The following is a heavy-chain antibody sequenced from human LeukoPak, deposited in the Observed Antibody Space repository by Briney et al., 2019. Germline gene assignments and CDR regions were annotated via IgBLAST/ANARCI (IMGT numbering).Heavy chain of an antibody. V-gene: IGHV4-34*01. CDR3: AGGINDYGDYNWFDP. J-gene: IGHJ5*02. CDR2: IYYSGST. CDR1: GGSFSGYY. D-gene: IGHD4-17*01. Sequence: PSETLSLTCAVYGGSFSGYYWSWIRQPPGKGLEWIGSIYYSGSTYYNPSLKSRVTISVDTSKNQFSLKLSSVTAADTAVYYCAGGINDYGDYNWFDPWGQGTLVTVSS.